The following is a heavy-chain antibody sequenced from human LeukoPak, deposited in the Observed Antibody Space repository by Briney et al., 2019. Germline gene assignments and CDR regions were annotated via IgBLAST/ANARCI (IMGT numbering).Heavy chain of an antibody. Sequence: SETLSLTCTVSGATISSSAYYWVWIRQPPGQGLEWIGSIYYSGTSTYYNPSLQSRVTISLDTSKNQFSLKLSSVTAAGTAVYFCARLQLARPDYWVQGTLVTVSS. CDR1: GATISSSAYY. D-gene: IGHD6-6*01. CDR2: IYYSGTST. CDR3: ARLQLARPDY. J-gene: IGHJ4*02. V-gene: IGHV4-39*01.